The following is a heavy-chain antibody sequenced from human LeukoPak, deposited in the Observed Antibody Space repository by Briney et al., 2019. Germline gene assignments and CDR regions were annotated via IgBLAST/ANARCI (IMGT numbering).Heavy chain of an antibody. J-gene: IGHJ3*02. CDR1: GYTFTSYY. D-gene: IGHD4-23*01. V-gene: IGHV1-46*03. CDR3: ARASTYGGNSGNAFDI. Sequence: ASVKVSCKASGYTFTSYYMHWVRQVPGQGLEWMGIINPSGGSTSYAQKFQGRVTMTRDTSTSTVYMELSSLRSEDTAVYYCARASTYGGNSGNAFDIWGQGTMVTVSS. CDR2: INPSGGST.